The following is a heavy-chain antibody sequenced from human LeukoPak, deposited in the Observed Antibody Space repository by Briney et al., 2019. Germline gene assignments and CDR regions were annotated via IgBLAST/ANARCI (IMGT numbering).Heavy chain of an antibody. CDR3: APTIAVAGTFDY. CDR2: IYSGGST. D-gene: IGHD6-19*01. V-gene: IGHV3-53*01. J-gene: IGHJ4*02. Sequence: GGSLRLSCAASGFTVSSNDMSWVRQAPGKGLECISVIYSGGSTDYADSVKGRLTISRDNSKNTLYLQMNSLRAEDTAVYYCAPTIAVAGTFDYWGQGTLVTVSS. CDR1: GFTVSSND.